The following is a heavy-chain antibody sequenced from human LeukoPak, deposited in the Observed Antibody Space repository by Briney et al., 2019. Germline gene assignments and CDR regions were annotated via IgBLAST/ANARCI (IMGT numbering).Heavy chain of an antibody. D-gene: IGHD3-16*02. Sequence: PSETLSLTCAVSGGSISSSNWWSWVRQPPGKGLEWIGEIYHSGSTNYNPSLKSRVTISVDTSKNQFSLKLSSVTAADTAVYYCARVRSDYVWGSYRPNWFDPWGQGTLVTVSS. V-gene: IGHV4-4*02. CDR3: ARVRSDYVWGSYRPNWFDP. J-gene: IGHJ5*02. CDR2: IYHSGST. CDR1: GGSISSSNW.